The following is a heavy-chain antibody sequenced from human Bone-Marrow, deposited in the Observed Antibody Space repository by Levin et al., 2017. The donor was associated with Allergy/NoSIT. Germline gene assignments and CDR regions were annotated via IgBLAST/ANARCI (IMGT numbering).Heavy chain of an antibody. CDR2: IYSGGST. CDR3: ARGGIAAATILDY. V-gene: IGHV3-53*01. CDR1: GFTVSSNY. Sequence: PGGSLRLSCAASGFTVSSNYMSWVRQAPGKGLEWVSVIYSGGSTYYADSVKGRFTISRDNSKNTLYLQMNSLRAEDTAVYYCARGGIAAATILDYWGQGTLVTVSS. J-gene: IGHJ4*02. D-gene: IGHD6-13*01.